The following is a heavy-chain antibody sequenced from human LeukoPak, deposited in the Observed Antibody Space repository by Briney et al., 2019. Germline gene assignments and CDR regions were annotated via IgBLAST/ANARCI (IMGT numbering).Heavy chain of an antibody. CDR2: IKQDGNEK. Sequence: GGSLTLSCATSGITFSNYWMSWVRQAPGKGLEWVANIKQDGNEKYYVGSVKGRFTIFRDNAKGSLYLQMNSLRVEDTAVYYCERDGRPLDYWGPGTLVTVSS. D-gene: IGHD1-1*01. CDR3: ERDGRPLDY. J-gene: IGHJ4*02. V-gene: IGHV3-7*01. CDR1: GITFSNYW.